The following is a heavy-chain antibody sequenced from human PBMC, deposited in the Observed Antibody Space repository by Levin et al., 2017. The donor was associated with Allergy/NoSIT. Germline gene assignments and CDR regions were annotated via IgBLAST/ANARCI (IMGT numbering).Heavy chain of an antibody. CDR2: TYSGGAT. CDR1: GFVVTRNH. J-gene: IGHJ4*02. Sequence: GGSLRLSCAASGFVVTRNHMSWVRQAPGKGLEWLSVTYSGGATYYRDSVKGRFTISRDNFKNTSYLQMNSLRAEDTAIYYCARDNYDTPGELDFWGQGTLVTVS. V-gene: IGHV3-53*01. CDR3: ARDNYDTPGELDF. D-gene: IGHD3-9*01.